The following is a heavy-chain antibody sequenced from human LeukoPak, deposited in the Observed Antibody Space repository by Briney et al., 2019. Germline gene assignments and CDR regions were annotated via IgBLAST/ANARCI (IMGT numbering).Heavy chain of an antibody. D-gene: IGHD3-10*01. Sequence: PSETLSLTCAVYGGSFSGYYWNWIRQPPGKGLEWIGEINHRGNTNYNPSLKSRVSISVDTSKKQFFLRLTSVTAADTAVYYCAKGGGFGELYWFDPWGQGTLVTVSS. J-gene: IGHJ5*02. CDR2: INHRGNT. CDR1: GGSFSGYY. V-gene: IGHV4-34*01. CDR3: AKGGGFGELYWFDP.